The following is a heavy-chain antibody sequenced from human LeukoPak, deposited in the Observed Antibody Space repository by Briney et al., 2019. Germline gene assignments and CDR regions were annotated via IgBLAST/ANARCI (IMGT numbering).Heavy chain of an antibody. CDR3: AREGAARNFDY. D-gene: IGHD6-6*01. V-gene: IGHV4-4*07. Sequence: SETLSLTCTVSGGSISSYYWTWIRQPAGKGLEWIGRIYTSGSTNFNPSLKSRVSISLDTSQNQFSLKVSTVTAADTAVYYCAREGAARNFDYWGQGILVTVSS. J-gene: IGHJ4*02. CDR1: GGSISSYY. CDR2: IYTSGST.